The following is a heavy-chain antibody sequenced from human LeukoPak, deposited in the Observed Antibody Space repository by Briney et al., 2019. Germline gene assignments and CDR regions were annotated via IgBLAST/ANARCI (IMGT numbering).Heavy chain of an antibody. CDR2: ISGGGGST. V-gene: IGHV3-23*01. Sequence: GGSLRLSCAASGFTFSSYAMSWVRQAPGKGLEWVSAISGGGGSTYYADSVKGRFTISRDNSKNTLYLQMNSLRAEDTAVYYCAKDRRAYCSSTSCYNDAFDIWGQGTMVTVSS. CDR1: GFTFSSYA. J-gene: IGHJ3*02. CDR3: AKDRRAYCSSTSCYNDAFDI. D-gene: IGHD2-2*02.